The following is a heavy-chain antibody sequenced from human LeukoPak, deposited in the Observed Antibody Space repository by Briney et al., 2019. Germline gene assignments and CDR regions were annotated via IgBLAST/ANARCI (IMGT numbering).Heavy chain of an antibody. V-gene: IGHV4-34*01. D-gene: IGHD5-18*01. CDR1: GGSFSGYY. CDR3: ARHMGYEFDY. J-gene: IGHJ4*02. Sequence: PSETLSLTCAVYGGSFSGYYWSWIRQPPGKGLEWIGSIYYSGSTYYNPSLKSRVTISVDTSKNQFSLKLSSVTAADTAVYYCARHMGYEFDYWGQGTLVTVSS. CDR2: IYYSGST.